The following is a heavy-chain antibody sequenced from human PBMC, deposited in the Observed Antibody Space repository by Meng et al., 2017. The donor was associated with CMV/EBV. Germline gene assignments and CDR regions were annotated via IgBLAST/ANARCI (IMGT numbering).Heavy chain of an antibody. CDR3: AREGNGYGYQLLRTPYYFDY. Sequence: GESLKISCAASGFTFSSYSMNWVRQAPGKGLEWVSSISSSSSYIYYADSVKGRFTTSRDNAKNSLYLQMNSLRAEDTAVYYCAREGNGYGYQLLRTPYYFDYWGQGTLVTVSS. CDR2: ISSSSSYI. D-gene: IGHD2-2*01. CDR1: GFTFSSYS. V-gene: IGHV3-21*01. J-gene: IGHJ4*02.